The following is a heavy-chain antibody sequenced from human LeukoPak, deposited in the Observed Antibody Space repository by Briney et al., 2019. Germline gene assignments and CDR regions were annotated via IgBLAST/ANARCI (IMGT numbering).Heavy chain of an antibody. CDR3: ARDPGIGGY. Sequence: PGGSLRLSCETSGFIFSNCWMTWVRQAPGKGLEWVADIKTDASEKYYADSVKGRFTISRDNAKMSLYLQMSSLRSEDTAVYYCARDPGIGGYWGQGTLVTVSS. CDR2: IKTDASEK. CDR1: GFIFSNCW. J-gene: IGHJ4*02. D-gene: IGHD3-10*01. V-gene: IGHV3-7*03.